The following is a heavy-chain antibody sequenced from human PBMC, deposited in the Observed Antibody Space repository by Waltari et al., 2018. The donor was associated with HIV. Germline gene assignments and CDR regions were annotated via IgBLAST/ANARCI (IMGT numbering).Heavy chain of an antibody. CDR3: ARVRVRAAGMDV. Sequence: QVQLVESGGGVVQPGGSLRLSCAASGFTINSYAMHWVRQAPGRGREWVSVSSDDGNNKYYADSVKGRFTISRDTPKNTLYLQMNSLRVEDTAVFYCARVRVRAAGMDVWGQGTTVTVSS. V-gene: IGHV3-30*04. D-gene: IGHD6-25*01. CDR2: SSDDGNNK. CDR1: GFTINSYA. J-gene: IGHJ6*02.